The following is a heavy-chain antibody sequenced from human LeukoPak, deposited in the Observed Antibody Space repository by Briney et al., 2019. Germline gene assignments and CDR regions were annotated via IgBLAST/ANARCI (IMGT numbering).Heavy chain of an antibody. J-gene: IGHJ3*02. CDR3: AAESSAWSDFDI. CDR2: TDRDGKTT. CDR1: GLTFSSHW. Sequence: GGSLSLSCAASGLTFSSHWMFWVRQAPGKGLVWIAQTDRDGKTTGYADSVKGRFTISRDNAKNTLYLQMNSLRAEDTAVYYCAAESSAWSDFDIWGQGTMVTVSA. V-gene: IGHV3-74*01. D-gene: IGHD6-19*01.